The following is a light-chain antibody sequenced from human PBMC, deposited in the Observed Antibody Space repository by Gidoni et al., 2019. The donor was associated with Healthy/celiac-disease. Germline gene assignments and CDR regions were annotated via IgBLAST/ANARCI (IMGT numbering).Light chain of an antibody. J-gene: IGKJ4*01. CDR1: QSISSY. CDR2: AAS. V-gene: IGKV1-39*01. Sequence: DIQMTQSPSSLSASVGDRVTITCRASQSISSYLNWYQQKPGKAPKLLIYAASSLQSGVPSRFSGSGSGTDFTLTISRLQPEDFATYYCQQSYSTRLXLXGGTKVEI. CDR3: QQSYSTRLX.